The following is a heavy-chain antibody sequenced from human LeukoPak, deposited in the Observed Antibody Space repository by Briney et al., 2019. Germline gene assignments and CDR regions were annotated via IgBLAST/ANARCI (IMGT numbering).Heavy chain of an antibody. CDR3: ATDLGTGAYLDY. J-gene: IGHJ4*02. CDR2: IRYDGSIK. Sequence: VGSLRLSCAASGFTFNNFAMHWVRQAPGKGLEWVAFIRYDGSIKYYADSVKGRFTISRDNSKNTLYLQMNSLRVEDTAVYYCATDLGTGAYLDYWGQGTLVTVSS. D-gene: IGHD1-14*01. CDR1: GFTFNNFA. V-gene: IGHV3-30*02.